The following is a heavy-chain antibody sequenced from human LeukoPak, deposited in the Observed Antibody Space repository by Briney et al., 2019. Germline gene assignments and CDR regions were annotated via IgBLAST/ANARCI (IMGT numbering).Heavy chain of an antibody. CDR1: GFTFSSYS. J-gene: IGHJ4*02. CDR2: ISSSSSYI. Sequence: GGSLRLSCAASGFTFSSYSMNWVRQAPGKGLEWVSSISSSSSYIYYADSVKGRFTISRDNAKNSLYLQMNSLRAEDTAVYYCARDPDDSLYSDYWGQGTLVTVSS. D-gene: IGHD1-1*01. CDR3: ARDPDDSLYSDY. V-gene: IGHV3-21*01.